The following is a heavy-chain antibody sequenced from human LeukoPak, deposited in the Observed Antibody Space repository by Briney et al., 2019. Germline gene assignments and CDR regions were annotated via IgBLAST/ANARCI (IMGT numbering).Heavy chain of an antibody. CDR2: TYYRSKWYN. J-gene: IGHJ5*02. Sequence: SQTLSLTCAISGDSVSSNSAAWNWIRQSPSRGLEWLGRTYYRSKWYNDYAVSVKSRITINPDTSKNQFSLQPNSVTPEDTAVYYCARAMITFGGVIVSNWFDPWGQGTLVTVSS. V-gene: IGHV6-1*01. CDR1: GDSVSSNSAA. CDR3: ARAMITFGGVIVSNWFDP. D-gene: IGHD3-16*02.